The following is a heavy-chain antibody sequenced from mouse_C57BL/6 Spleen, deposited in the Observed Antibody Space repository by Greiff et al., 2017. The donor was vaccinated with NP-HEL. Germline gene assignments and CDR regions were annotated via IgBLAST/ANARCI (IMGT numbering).Heavy chain of an antibody. J-gene: IGHJ3*01. D-gene: IGHD3-2*02. V-gene: IGHV14-4*01. CDR1: GFNIKDDY. Sequence: EVQRVESGAELVRPGASVKLSCTASGFNIKDDYMHWVKQRPEQGLEWIGWIDPENGDTEYASKFQGKATITADTSSNTAYLQLSSLTSEDTAVYYCTTGAAQATKFAYWGQGTLVTVSA. CDR3: TTGAAQATKFAY. CDR2: IDPENGDT.